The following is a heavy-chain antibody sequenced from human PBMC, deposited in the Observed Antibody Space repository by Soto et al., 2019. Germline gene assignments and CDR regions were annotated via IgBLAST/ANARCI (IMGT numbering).Heavy chain of an antibody. CDR3: ARDQQLVPGLREYYGMDV. CDR1: GGTFSSYA. D-gene: IGHD6-13*01. CDR2: IIPIFGTA. Sequence: GASVKVSCKASGGTFSSYAISWVRQAPGQGLEWMGGIIPIFGTANYAQKFQGRVTITADESTSTAYMELSSLRSEDTAVYYCARDQQLVPGLREYYGMDVWGQATTVTVSS. J-gene: IGHJ6*02. V-gene: IGHV1-69*13.